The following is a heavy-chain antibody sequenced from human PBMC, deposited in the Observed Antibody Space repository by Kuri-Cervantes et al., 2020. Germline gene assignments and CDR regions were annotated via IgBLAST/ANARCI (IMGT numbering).Heavy chain of an antibody. CDR2: ISAYNGGT. V-gene: IGHV1-18*04. J-gene: IGHJ3*02. CDR1: GYTFTNYG. D-gene: IGHD5-24*01. CDR3: ARDCRPSRAPSNDAFDI. Sequence: ASVKVSCKASGYTFTNYGITWVRQAPGQGLEWMGWISAYNGGTNYAQKLQGRVTMTTDTSTSTAYMELRSLRSDDTALYYCARDCRPSRAPSNDAFDIWGQGTMVTVSS.